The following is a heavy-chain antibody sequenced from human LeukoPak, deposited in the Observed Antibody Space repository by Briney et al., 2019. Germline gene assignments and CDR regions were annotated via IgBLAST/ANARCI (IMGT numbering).Heavy chain of an antibody. Sequence: GASVTVSCTASGYIFTTYDISWVRQSPGQGLEWMGWISTVSGKTRCAQKFQGRLSVTTNTSTNTAEMELRSLTSDDTAIYHCARRGYGSRRAADYWGQGTLVIVSS. D-gene: IGHD3-10*01. V-gene: IGHV1-18*01. CDR2: ISTVSGKT. CDR1: GYIFTTYD. J-gene: IGHJ4*02. CDR3: ARRGYGSRRAADY.